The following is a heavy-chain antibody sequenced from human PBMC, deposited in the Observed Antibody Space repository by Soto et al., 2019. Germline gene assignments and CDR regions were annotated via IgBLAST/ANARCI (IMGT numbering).Heavy chain of an antibody. CDR2: IYYSGRA. V-gene: IGHV4-61*03. Sequence: PSETLSLTCTVSGHSVNTSNSYWSWIRQPPGKGLQWIGDIYYSGRANYNPSLRSRVTISLDTSKNDFSLQLSPVTAADTAVYYCAKNMVGSGGYYWFDFWGQGTLVTVSS. CDR3: AKNMVGSGGYYWFDF. CDR1: GHSVNTSNSY. D-gene: IGHD3-22*01. J-gene: IGHJ4*02.